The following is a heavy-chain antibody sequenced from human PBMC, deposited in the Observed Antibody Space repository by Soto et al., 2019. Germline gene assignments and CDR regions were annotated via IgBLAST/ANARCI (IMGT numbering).Heavy chain of an antibody. D-gene: IGHD6-13*01. J-gene: IGHJ4*02. V-gene: IGHV2-5*02. CDR1: GFSLTTSGVA. CDR2: IYWDDDK. CDR3: AHRPTAAWYFDY. Sequence: GPTLVNPTQTLTLTCTFSGFSLTTSGVAVGWIRRPPGKALEWLALIYWDDDKRYSPSLRSRLTITKDSSKNQVVLTLTNMDPVDAATYYCAHRPTAAWYFDYWGQGTLVTVSS.